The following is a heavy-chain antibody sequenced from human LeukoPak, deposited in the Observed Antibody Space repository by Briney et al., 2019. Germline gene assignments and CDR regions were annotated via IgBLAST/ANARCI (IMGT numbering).Heavy chain of an antibody. V-gene: IGHV4-38-2*02. D-gene: IGHD6-13*01. CDR2: IYHSGST. CDR3: ARQPGYSSSYVDY. Sequence: SETLSLTCTVSAYSISSGYYWGWIRQPPGKGLEWIGNIYHSGSTYYNPSLKSRVTISVDTSKNHFSLKLSSVTAADTAVYYCARQPGYSSSYVDYGGQGPLVTVSS. J-gene: IGHJ4*02. CDR1: AYSISSGYY.